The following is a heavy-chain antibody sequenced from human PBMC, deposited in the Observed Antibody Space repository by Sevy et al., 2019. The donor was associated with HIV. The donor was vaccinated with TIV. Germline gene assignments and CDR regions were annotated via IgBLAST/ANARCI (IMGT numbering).Heavy chain of an antibody. D-gene: IGHD3-22*01. CDR1: GFTFNTHA. CDR3: AKALNPALESMIEVVLRTLKGLDV. Sequence: GGSLRLSCAASGFTFNTHAMSWVRQAPGKGLEWVSLISGPGISTYYADSVKGRFTISRDNSKNTLYLQMNNLRDDDMAVYYCAKALNPALESMIEVVLRTLKGLDVWGQGTTVTVSS. CDR2: ISGPGIST. V-gene: IGHV3-23*01. J-gene: IGHJ3*01.